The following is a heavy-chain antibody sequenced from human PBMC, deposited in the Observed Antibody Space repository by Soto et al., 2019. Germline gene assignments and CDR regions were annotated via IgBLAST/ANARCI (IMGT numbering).Heavy chain of an antibody. D-gene: IGHD4-17*01. CDR2: IYSGGTT. CDR3: AEDSTDGDFVDAFDV. J-gene: IGHJ3*01. CDR1: GFSVSINY. Sequence: ELQLVESGGGLVQPGGSLRLSCAASGFSVSINYVNWVRQAPGKGLEWVSVIYSGGTTHYADSVKGRFTISRDTSKNTLYLQMSSLRVEDTAVYYCAEDSTDGDFVDAFDVWGQGTMVTVSS. V-gene: IGHV3-66*01.